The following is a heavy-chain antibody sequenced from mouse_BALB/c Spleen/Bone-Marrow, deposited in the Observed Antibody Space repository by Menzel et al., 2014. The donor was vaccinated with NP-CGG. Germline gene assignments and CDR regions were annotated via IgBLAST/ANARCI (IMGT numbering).Heavy chain of an antibody. J-gene: IGHJ3*01. V-gene: IGHV14-3*02. D-gene: IGHD2-2*01. CDR2: IDPANGNT. Sequence: VQLKDSGAELVKPGASVKLSCTASGFNIKDTYMHWVKQRPEQGLEWIGRIDPANGNTKYDPKFQGKATITADTSSNTAYLQLSSLTSEDTAVYCCARNYGYGKSFAYWGQGTLVTVSA. CDR1: GFNIKDTY. CDR3: ARNYGYGKSFAY.